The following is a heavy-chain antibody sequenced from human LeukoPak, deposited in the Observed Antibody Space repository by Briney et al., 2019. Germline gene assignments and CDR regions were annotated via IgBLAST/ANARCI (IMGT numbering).Heavy chain of an antibody. D-gene: IGHD3-10*01. CDR3: ASNYGSGSPLRAFDI. CDR2: IYPGDSDT. Sequence: GESLKISCKGSGYSFTSYWIGWVRQMPGKGLEWMGIIYPGDSDTRYSPSFQGQVTISADKSISTAYLQWSSLKASDTAMYYCASNYGSGSPLRAFDIWDQGTMVTVSS. CDR1: GYSFTSYW. V-gene: IGHV5-51*01. J-gene: IGHJ3*02.